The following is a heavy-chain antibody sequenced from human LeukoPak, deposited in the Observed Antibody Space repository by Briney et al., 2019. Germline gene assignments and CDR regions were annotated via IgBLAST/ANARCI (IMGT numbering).Heavy chain of an antibody. J-gene: IGHJ5*02. V-gene: IGHV4-59*01. CDR2: IYYSGST. D-gene: IGHD1-1*01. CDR1: GGSISSFY. CDR3: TRHGTSGTNLNWFDP. Sequence: SETLSLTCTVSGGSISSFYWSWIRQPPGKGLEWIGYIYYSGSTNYNPSLKSRVTISVDTSKNQFSLKLSSVTAADTAVYYCTRHGTSGTNLNWFDPWGQGTLVTVSS.